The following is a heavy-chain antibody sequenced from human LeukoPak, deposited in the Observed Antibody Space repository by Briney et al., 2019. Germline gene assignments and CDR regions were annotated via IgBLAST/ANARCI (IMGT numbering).Heavy chain of an antibody. CDR3: ARGLTGDAFDI. J-gene: IGHJ3*02. D-gene: IGHD3-9*01. CDR2: INPNSGGT. V-gene: IGHV1-2*02. CDR1: GYTFTGYY. Sequence: ASVKVSCKASGYTFTGYYMHWVRQAPGQGLEWMGWINPNSGGTNYAQKFQGRVTMTRDMSTSTVYMELSSLRSEDTAVYYCARGLTGDAFDIWGQGTMVTVSS.